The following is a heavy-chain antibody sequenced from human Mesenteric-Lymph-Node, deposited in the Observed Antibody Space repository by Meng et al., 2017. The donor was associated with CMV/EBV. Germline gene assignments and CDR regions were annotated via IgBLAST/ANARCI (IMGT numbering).Heavy chain of an antibody. Sequence: GESLKISCLASGFSFRTYAMSWVRQAPGKGLEWLSVIYSDGGHTFHAPSVKGRFTISRDDSMSTLYFQMNSLRVDDTAVYYCAKCSSTSCYNWFDPWGQGTLVTVSS. CDR2: IYSDGGHT. CDR1: GFSFRTYA. D-gene: IGHD2-2*01. J-gene: IGHJ5*02. CDR3: AKCSSTSCYNWFDP. V-gene: IGHV3-23*03.